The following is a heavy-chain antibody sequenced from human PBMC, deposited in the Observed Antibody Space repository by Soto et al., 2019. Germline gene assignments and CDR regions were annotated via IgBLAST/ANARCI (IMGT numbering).Heavy chain of an antibody. CDR3: VSAKGISLYEWYFDL. J-gene: IGHJ2*01. CDR2: ITSSGDFT. D-gene: IGHD2-8*01. Sequence: EVQLLESGGGLVQAGGSLRLSCAASGLAINTYGMSWVRQAPGRGLEWVSGITSSGDFTYYGDSVRGRFSIPRDESKNALYLQMRNLRAEDTAVYHCVSAKGISLYEWYFDLWGRGTPVTVSS. CDR1: GLAINTYG. V-gene: IGHV3-23*01.